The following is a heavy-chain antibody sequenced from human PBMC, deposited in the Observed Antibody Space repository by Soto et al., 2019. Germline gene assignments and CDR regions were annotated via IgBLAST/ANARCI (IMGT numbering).Heavy chain of an antibody. CDR2: ISKSDYT. J-gene: IGHJ4*02. D-gene: IGHD2-2*01. Sequence: GGSLSLSCTVSGFAFNNYGINWVRQAPGKGLEWVSSISKSDYTYYSDSLKGRFTISRDNAKNSVSLQMNTLRVEDTAVYYCAREDSIIIPAVSDFWGQGTLVTVSS. CDR1: GFAFNNYG. V-gene: IGHV3-21*01. CDR3: AREDSIIIPAVSDF.